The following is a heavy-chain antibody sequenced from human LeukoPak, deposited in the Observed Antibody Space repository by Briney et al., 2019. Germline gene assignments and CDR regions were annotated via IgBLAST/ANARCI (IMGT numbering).Heavy chain of an antibody. CDR2: LSSSNSII. D-gene: IGHD3-3*01. J-gene: IGHJ6*03. V-gene: IGHV3-48*02. CDR1: GFTFSSYS. CDR3: ARDAPYDFWSGYQSGYMDV. Sequence: GGSPRLSCAASGFTFSSYSMNWVRQAPGKGLEWVSYLSSSNSIIYYADSVKGRFTISRDNAKDSLYLQMNSLRDEDTAVYYCARDAPYDFWSGYQSGYMDVWGKGTTVTVSS.